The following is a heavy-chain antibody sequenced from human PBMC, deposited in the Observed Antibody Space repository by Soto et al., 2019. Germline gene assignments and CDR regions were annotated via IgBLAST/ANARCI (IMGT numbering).Heavy chain of an antibody. CDR1: WCTASTSY. CDR3: GTVVMVAAIPYSACAMHG. Sequence: GGSRRLSCGGSWCTASTSYMSWVRIAPGKGLEGVSVIYSGGSTYYADSVKGRFTISRDNSKNTLHIQRNSPXRADTAVCYCGTVVMVAAIPYSACAMHGFGQAPIVTVCS. V-gene: IGHV3-53*01. D-gene: IGHD6-25*01. CDR2: IYSGGST. J-gene: IGHJ6*02.